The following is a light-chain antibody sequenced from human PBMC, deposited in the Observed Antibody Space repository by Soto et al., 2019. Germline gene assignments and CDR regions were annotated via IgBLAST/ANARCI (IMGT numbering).Light chain of an antibody. CDR1: QSISSY. V-gene: IGKV1-39*01. CDR2: AAS. Sequence: DIKMTQSPSSLSASVGDRVTITCRASQSISSYLNWYQQKPGKAPKLLIYAASSLQSGVPSRFSGSGSGTDFTLTISSLQPEDFATYYCPQSYSTRTFGQRTKA. J-gene: IGKJ1*01. CDR3: PQSYSTRT.